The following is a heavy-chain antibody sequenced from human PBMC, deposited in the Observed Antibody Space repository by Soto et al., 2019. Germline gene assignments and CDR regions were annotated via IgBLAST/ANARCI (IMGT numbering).Heavy chain of an antibody. J-gene: IGHJ4*02. CDR2: ISGGGGT. D-gene: IGHD5-18*01. CDR1: GFTFSSYA. V-gene: IGHV3-23*01. Sequence: GGSLRLSCAASGFTFSSYAMTWVRQAPGKGLEWVSAISGGGGTSYADPVKGRFTISRDNSKNTVYLQMNSLRAEDTAVYYCAKDSGYSYNPEDYFDYWGRGTLVTVSS. CDR3: AKDSGYSYNPEDYFDY.